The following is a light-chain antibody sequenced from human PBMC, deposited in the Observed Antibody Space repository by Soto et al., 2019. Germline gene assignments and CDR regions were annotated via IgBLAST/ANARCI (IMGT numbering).Light chain of an antibody. CDR2: DVT. V-gene: IGLV2-14*01. J-gene: IGLJ3*02. CDR1: SSDVGAYNY. Sequence: QSALTQPASVSGSPGQSVTISCSGSSSDVGAYNYVSWYQRHPGKAPKLMIYDVTNRPSGVSNRCSGSKSGNTASLTISGLGGEDQADYFSSSYTSSSTVVFGGGTKLTVL. CDR3: SSYTSSSTVV.